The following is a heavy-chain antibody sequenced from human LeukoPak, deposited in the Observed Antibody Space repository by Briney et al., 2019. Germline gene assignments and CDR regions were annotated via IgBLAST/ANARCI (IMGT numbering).Heavy chain of an antibody. CDR1: GFTFSSYA. CDR2: ISSGGSGI. J-gene: IGHJ4*02. CDR3: ARVQSYLDY. V-gene: IGHV3-11*01. Sequence: GGSLRLSCAASGFTFSSYAMSWIRQAPGKGLEWVSHISSGGSGIYCADSVKGRFTISRDNAKNSLYLQMNSLRADDTAIYYCARVQSYLDYWGQGTLVTVSS.